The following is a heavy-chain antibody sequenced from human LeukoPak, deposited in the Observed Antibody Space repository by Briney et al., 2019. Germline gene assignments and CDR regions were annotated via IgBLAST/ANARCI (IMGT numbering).Heavy chain of an antibody. CDR2: IHHSGST. CDR1: GGSISSGGSS. Sequence: SETLSLTCAVSGGSISSGGSSWSWIRQPPGKGLEWIGYIHHSGSTYYNPSLKSRVAISVDRSKNQFSLKLSSVTAADTAVYYCARVRGWYYFDYWGQGTLVTVSS. V-gene: IGHV4-30-2*01. D-gene: IGHD6-19*01. CDR3: ARVRGWYYFDY. J-gene: IGHJ4*02.